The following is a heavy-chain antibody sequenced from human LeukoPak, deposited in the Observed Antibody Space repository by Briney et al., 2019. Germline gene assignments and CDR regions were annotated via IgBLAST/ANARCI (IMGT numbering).Heavy chain of an antibody. Sequence: GGSLRLSCAASGFTFSSYAMSWVRQAPGKGLEWVSAISGSGGSTYYADSVKGRFTISRDNAKNTLYLQMNGLRIEDTAAYYCAAATAGAGASNGMDVWGQGTTVTVSS. CDR2: ISGSGGST. J-gene: IGHJ6*02. D-gene: IGHD4/OR15-4a*01. V-gene: IGHV3-23*01. CDR1: GFTFSSYA. CDR3: AAATAGAGASNGMDV.